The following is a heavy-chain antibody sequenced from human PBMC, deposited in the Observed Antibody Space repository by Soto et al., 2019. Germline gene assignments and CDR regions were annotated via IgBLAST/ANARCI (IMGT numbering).Heavy chain of an antibody. CDR2: INPSGGST. Sequence: QVQLVQSGAEVKKPGASVKVSCKASGYTFTSYYMHWVRQAPGQGLEWMGIINPSGGSTSYAQKFQGRVTMTRDTSTSTVYMELSSLRSEDTAVYYCARTTQRLGSRAYYYYGMDVWGQGTTVTVSS. J-gene: IGHJ6*02. CDR3: ARTTQRLGSRAYYYYGMDV. V-gene: IGHV1-46*01. CDR1: GYTFTSYY. D-gene: IGHD1-1*01.